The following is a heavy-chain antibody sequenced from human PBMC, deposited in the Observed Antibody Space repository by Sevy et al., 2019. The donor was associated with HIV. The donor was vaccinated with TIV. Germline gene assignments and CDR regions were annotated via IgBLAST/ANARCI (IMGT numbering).Heavy chain of an antibody. D-gene: IGHD6-6*01. CDR2: IIPIFGTA. Sequence: ASVKVSCKASGGTFSSYAISWVRQAPGQGLEWMGGIIPIFGTANYAQKFQGRVTITADESTSTAYMELSSLRSEDTAGYYCARDLSLASSSSGGDAFDIWGQGTMVTVSS. CDR1: GGTFSSYA. CDR3: ARDLSLASSSSGGDAFDI. V-gene: IGHV1-69*13. J-gene: IGHJ3*02.